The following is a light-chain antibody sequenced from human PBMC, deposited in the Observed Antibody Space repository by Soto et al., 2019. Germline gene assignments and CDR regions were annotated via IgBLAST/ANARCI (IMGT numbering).Light chain of an antibody. CDR2: EVT. Sequence: QSVLTQPASVSGSPGQSITISCTGTSSDVGGYDYVSWYQQHPGKAPKLMIYEVTNRPSGVSNRFSGSRSGNTASLTISGLLAEDEADYYCSSYTSSTSLSFVFGAGTKVTVL. V-gene: IGLV2-14*01. CDR1: SSDVGGYDY. CDR3: SSYTSSTSLSFV. J-gene: IGLJ1*01.